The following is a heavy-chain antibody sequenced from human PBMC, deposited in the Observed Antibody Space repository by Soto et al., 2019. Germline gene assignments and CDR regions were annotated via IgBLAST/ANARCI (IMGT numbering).Heavy chain of an antibody. J-gene: IGHJ4*02. D-gene: IGHD3-10*01. Sequence: GASVKVSCKASGFTFTSSAMQWVRQARGQRLERIGWIVVGSGNTNYAQKFQERVTITRDMSTSTAYMELSSLRSEDTAVYYCAAAMVRGVLVDYWGQGTLVTVSS. CDR2: IVVGSGNT. V-gene: IGHV1-58*02. CDR3: AAAMVRGVLVDY. CDR1: GFTFTSSA.